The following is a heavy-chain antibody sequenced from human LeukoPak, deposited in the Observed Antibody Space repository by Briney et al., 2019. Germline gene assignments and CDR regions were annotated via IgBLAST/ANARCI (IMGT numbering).Heavy chain of an antibody. CDR2: IYYSGST. V-gene: IGHV4-4*02. Sequence: SGTLSLTCTVSGDSISTSNWWNWVRQPPGKGLEWIGDIYYSGSTNYNPSLKSRVTISVDTSNNQFSLKLSSVTAADTAVYYCARRRGSYKRDYYYYYMDVWAKGTTVTVSS. CDR1: GDSISTSNW. D-gene: IGHD1-26*01. CDR3: ARRRGSYKRDYYYYYMDV. J-gene: IGHJ6*03.